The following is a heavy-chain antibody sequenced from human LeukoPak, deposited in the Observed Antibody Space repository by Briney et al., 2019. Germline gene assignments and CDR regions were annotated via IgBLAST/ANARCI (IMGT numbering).Heavy chain of an antibody. CDR3: AKTGGDFWSGYYTGERNFDY. D-gene: IGHD3-3*01. CDR2: IWYDGSNK. Sequence: AGGSLRLSCAASGFTFSSYGMHWVRQAPGKGLEWVAVIWYDGSNKYYADSVKGRFTISRDNSKNTLYLQMNSLRGEDTAVYYCAKTGGDFWSGYYTGERNFDYWGQGTLVTVSS. V-gene: IGHV3-33*06. CDR1: GFTFSSYG. J-gene: IGHJ4*02.